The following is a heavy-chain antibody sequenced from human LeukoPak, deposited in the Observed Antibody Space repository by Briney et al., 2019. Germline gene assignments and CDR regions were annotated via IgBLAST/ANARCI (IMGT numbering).Heavy chain of an antibody. CDR1: GFTFHHYA. CDR3: AKDKAPLYSGYDWDLDF. J-gene: IGHJ4*02. V-gene: IGHV3-9*01. Sequence: GGSLRLPCAASGFTFHHYAIHWVRQVPGKGLEWVSGISWNSGSIGYVDSVKGRFTISRDNAKNSVYLQMNSLRAEDTALYYCAKDKAPLYSGYDWDLDFWGQGTLVTVSS. D-gene: IGHD5-12*01. CDR2: ISWNSGSI.